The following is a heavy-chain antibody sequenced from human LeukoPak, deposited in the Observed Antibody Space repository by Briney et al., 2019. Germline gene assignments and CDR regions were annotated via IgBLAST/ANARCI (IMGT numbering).Heavy chain of an antibody. Sequence: GASVKVSCKASGYTFTSYGISWVRQAPGQGLEWMGWISAYNGNTNYAQKLQGRVTMTTDTSTSTAYMELRSLRSDDTAVYYCARETKDYYDSSGPGSYFDLWGRGTLVTVSS. CDR2: ISAYNGNT. CDR3: ARETKDYYDSSGPGSYFDL. J-gene: IGHJ2*01. D-gene: IGHD3-22*01. CDR1: GYTFTSYG. V-gene: IGHV1-18*01.